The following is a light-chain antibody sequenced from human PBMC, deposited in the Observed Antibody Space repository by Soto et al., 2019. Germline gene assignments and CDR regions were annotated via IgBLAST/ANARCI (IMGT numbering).Light chain of an antibody. CDR1: QSVRSN. CDR3: QQYDNWPRT. V-gene: IGKV3-15*01. CDR2: GAS. J-gene: IGKJ2*01. Sequence: EIVMTQSPATLSVSPGERATLSCRASQSVRSNLAWYQRKPGQAPRLLIYGASTRATGIPARFSGSGSGTQFTLTISSLQSEDFALYYCQQYDNWPRTFGQGTKLEIK.